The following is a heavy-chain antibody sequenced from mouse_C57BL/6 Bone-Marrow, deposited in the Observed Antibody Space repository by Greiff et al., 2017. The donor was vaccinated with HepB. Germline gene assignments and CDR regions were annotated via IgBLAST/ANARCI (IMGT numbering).Heavy chain of an antibody. CDR1: GYTFTSYW. CDR3: AREGNYRPWFAY. Sequence: QVQLKQPGAELVKPGASVKMSCKASGYTFTSYWITWVKQRPGQGLEWIGDIYPGSGSTNYNEKFKSKATLTVDTSSSTAYMQLSSLTSEDSAVYYCAREGNYRPWFAYWGQGTLVTVSA. CDR2: IYPGSGST. D-gene: IGHD2-1*01. J-gene: IGHJ3*01. V-gene: IGHV1-55*01.